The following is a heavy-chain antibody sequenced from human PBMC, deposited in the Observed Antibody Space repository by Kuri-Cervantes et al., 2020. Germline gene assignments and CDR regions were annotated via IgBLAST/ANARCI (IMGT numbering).Heavy chain of an antibody. V-gene: IGHV4-34*01. D-gene: IGHD6-13*01. Sequence: SETLSLTCAVYGGSFSGYYWSWIRQPPGKGLEWIGEINHSGSTNYNPSLKSRVTISVDTSKNQFSLKLSSVTAADTAVYYCARGGTGIAGMGRQNDPWGQGTLVTVSS. J-gene: IGHJ5*02. CDR1: GGSFSGYY. CDR3: ARGGTGIAGMGRQNDP. CDR2: INHSGST.